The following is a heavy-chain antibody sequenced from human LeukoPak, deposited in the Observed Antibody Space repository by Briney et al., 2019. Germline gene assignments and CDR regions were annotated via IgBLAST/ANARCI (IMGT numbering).Heavy chain of an antibody. CDR3: ARDPARWLRFARGRYYWYFDL. D-gene: IGHD5-12*01. CDR2: IYTSGST. CDR1: GGSISSYY. J-gene: IGHJ2*01. V-gene: IGHV4-4*07. Sequence: PSETLSLTCTVSGGSISSYYWSWIRQPAGKGLEWIGRIYTSGSTNYNPSLKSRVTMSVDTSKNQFSLELSSVTAADTAVYYCARDPARWLRFARGRYYWYFDLWGRGTLVTVSS.